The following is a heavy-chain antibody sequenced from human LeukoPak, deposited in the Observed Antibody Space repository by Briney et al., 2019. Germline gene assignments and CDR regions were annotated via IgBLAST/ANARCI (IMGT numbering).Heavy chain of an antibody. D-gene: IGHD3-10*01. CDR1: GGSISSYY. Sequence: SEILSLTCTVSGGSISSYYWSWIRQSPRKGLEWIGYIYVSGSTNYNPSLKSRVTISEDTSKNQFSLKLSSVTAADTAVYYCARQYYYASGSFAFDIWGQGTMVTVSS. CDR3: ARQYYYASGSFAFDI. CDR2: IYVSGST. V-gene: IGHV4-59*08. J-gene: IGHJ3*02.